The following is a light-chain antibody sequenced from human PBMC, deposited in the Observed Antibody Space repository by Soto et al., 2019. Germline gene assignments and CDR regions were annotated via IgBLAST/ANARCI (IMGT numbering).Light chain of an antibody. V-gene: IGKV3-11*01. Sequence: VVLTQSPATLSLSPWERATLSCRASENVRTFVDWYQQKPGQAPRLLIYGASNRATGIPARFSGSGSGTDFTLTISDLEPEDFAVYYCQQYHNWPPITFGQGTRLEIK. CDR3: QQYHNWPPIT. CDR2: GAS. J-gene: IGKJ5*01. CDR1: ENVRTF.